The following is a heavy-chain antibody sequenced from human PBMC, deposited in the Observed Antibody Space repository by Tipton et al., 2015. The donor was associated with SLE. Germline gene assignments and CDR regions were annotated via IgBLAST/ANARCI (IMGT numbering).Heavy chain of an antibody. D-gene: IGHD5-12*01. CDR3: ARLISAYDCNFDY. CDR1: GGSISGYY. CDR2: FYYGKST. Sequence: TLSLTCTVSGGSISGYYWSWIRQSPGKGLEWIGSFYYGKSTFYNPSLKSRVSISVDTSTNRLFLNLISVTAADTALYYCARLISAYDCNFDYWGQGTLVTVSS. V-gene: IGHV4-59*04. J-gene: IGHJ4*02.